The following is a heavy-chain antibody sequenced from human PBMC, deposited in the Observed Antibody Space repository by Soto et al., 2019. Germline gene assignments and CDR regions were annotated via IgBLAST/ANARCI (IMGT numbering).Heavy chain of an antibody. CDR1: GYTFTSYY. Sequence: QVQLVQSGAEVKKPGASVKVSCKASGYTFTSYYMHWVRQAPGQGLEWMGIINPSGGSTSYAQKFQGRVTMTRDTSTSTVYMELSSLSAEDTAVYYCARDLGVVVPDADPSPPGHLDYWGQGTLVTVSS. J-gene: IGHJ4*02. D-gene: IGHD2-2*01. CDR2: INPSGGST. V-gene: IGHV1-46*03. CDR3: ARDLGVVVPDADPSPPGHLDY.